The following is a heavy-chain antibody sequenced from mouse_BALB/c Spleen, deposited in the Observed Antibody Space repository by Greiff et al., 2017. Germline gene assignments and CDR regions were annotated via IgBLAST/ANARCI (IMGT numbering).Heavy chain of an antibody. J-gene: IGHJ2*01. Sequence: EVKLQESGGGLVKPGGSLKLSCAASGFAFSSYDMSWVRQTPEKGLEWVAYISSGGGSTYYPDTVKGRFTISRDNAKNTLYLQMSSLKSEDTAMYYCARHYGDYWGQGTTLTVSS. CDR1: GFAFSSYD. CDR2: ISSGGGST. D-gene: IGHD1-1*02. CDR3: ARHYGDY. V-gene: IGHV5-12-1*01.